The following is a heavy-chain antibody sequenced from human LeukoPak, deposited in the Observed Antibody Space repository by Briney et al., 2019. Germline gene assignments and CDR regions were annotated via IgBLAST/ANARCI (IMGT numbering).Heavy chain of an antibody. CDR1: GGTFSSYA. CDR3: ARPRYPYYRLSGTDYYYMDV. CDR2: IIPVFGTT. V-gene: IGHV1-69*06. D-gene: IGHD3-10*01. J-gene: IGHJ6*03. Sequence: SVKVSCKASGGTFSSYAISWVRQAPGQGLEWMGGIIPVFGTTNYARKFRGRVTITANKSTNTAYMELSSLRSEDTAVYYCARPRYPYYRLSGTDYYYMDVWGKGTTVTVSS.